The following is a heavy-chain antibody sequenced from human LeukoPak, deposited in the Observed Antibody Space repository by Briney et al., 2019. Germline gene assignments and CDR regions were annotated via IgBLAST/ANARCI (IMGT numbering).Heavy chain of an antibody. CDR2: IYYSGST. D-gene: IGHD2-2*01. CDR1: GGSISSGDYY. CDR3: ARARASVVRAAIDY. Sequence: SQTLSLTCTVSGGSISSGDYYWSWIRQPPGKGLEWIGYIYYSGSTYYNPSLKSRVTISVDTSKNQFSLKLSSGTAADTAVYYCARARASVVRAAIDYWGQGTLVTVSS. J-gene: IGHJ4*02. V-gene: IGHV4-30-4*01.